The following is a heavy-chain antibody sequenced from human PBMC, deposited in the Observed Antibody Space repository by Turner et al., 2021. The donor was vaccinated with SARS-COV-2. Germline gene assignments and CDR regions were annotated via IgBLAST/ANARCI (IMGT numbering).Heavy chain of an antibody. CDR2: IYSGGTT. CDR3: ARGDSSSWLTY. J-gene: IGHJ4*02. V-gene: IGHV3-66*01. D-gene: IGHD6-13*01. Sequence: EVQLVESGGGLVQPAGSLRLSCAASGFTVSSNYMSWVRQAPGKGLEWVSIIYSGGTTYYADSVKGRFTISRDNSKNTLYLQMNSLSAEDTAVYYCARGDSSSWLTYWGQGTLVTVSS. CDR1: GFTVSSNY.